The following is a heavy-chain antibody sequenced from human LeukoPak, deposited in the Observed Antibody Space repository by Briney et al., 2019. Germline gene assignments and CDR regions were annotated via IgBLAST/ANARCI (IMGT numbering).Heavy chain of an antibody. Sequence: GGSLRLSCAASGFTFDSYEMNWVRQPPGKGLEWVSYVSSTASSKHYAESVKGRFTISRDNAKNSLFLQMNSLRGEDTAVYFCARDTPGGAVDFWGQGTMVTVSS. CDR1: GFTFDSYE. J-gene: IGHJ3*01. V-gene: IGHV3-48*03. CDR3: ARDTPGGAVDF. D-gene: IGHD2-15*01. CDR2: VSSTASSK.